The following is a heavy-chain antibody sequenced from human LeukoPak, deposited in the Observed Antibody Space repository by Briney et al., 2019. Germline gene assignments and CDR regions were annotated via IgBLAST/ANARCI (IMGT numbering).Heavy chain of an antibody. CDR3: ARDSAYCGGDCFLNWYFDL. J-gene: IGHJ2*01. D-gene: IGHD2-21*02. Sequence: GGSLRLSCAASGFTFSSYSMNWVRQAPGKGLEGVSYISSSSSTIYYADSVKGRFTISRDNAKNSLYLQMNSLRAEDTAVYYCARDSAYCGGDCFLNWYFDLWGRGTLVTVSS. CDR2: ISSSSSTI. CDR1: GFTFSSYS. V-gene: IGHV3-48*01.